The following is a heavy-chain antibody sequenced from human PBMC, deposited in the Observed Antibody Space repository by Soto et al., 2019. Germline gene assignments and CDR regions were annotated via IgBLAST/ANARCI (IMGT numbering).Heavy chain of an antibody. V-gene: IGHV3-33*01. D-gene: IGHD6-6*01. J-gene: IGHJ6*02. CDR1: GFTFSSYG. Sequence: QVQLVESGGGVVQPGRSLRLSCAASGFTFSSYGMHWVRQAPGKGLEWVAAIWNGGSNKYYADSVKGRFTISRDNSKNTLYLQMNSLRAADTAVYYCASGMEAEYSSSRYYYYYSGMDVWGQGTTVTVSS. CDR3: ASGMEAEYSSSRYYYYYSGMDV. CDR2: IWNGGSNK.